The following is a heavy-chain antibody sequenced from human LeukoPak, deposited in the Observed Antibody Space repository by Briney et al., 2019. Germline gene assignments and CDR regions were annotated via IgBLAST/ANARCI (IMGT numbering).Heavy chain of an antibody. V-gene: IGHV1-18*01. J-gene: IGHJ5*02. CDR2: ISAYNGNT. Sequence: GASVKVSCKASGYTFTSYGISWVRQAPGQGLEWMGWISAYNGNTNYAQKLQGRVTMTTDTSTSTAYMELRSLRSDDTAVYYCARFEELLWFGELSPSLDPWGQGTLVTVSS. CDR3: ARFEELLWFGELSPSLDP. D-gene: IGHD3-10*01. CDR1: GYTFTSYG.